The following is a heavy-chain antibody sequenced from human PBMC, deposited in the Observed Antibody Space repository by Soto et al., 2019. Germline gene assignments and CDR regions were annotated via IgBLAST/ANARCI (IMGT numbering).Heavy chain of an antibody. CDR1: GFTFGDYA. J-gene: IGHJ4*02. V-gene: IGHV3-49*03. Sequence: LGLSCTASGFTFGDYAMSWFRQAPWKGLEWVGFIRSKAYGGTAEYAASVKGRFTISRDDSKSIAYLQMNSLKTEDTAVYYCTRDRGYSSSWRGDYWGQGTLVTVSS. D-gene: IGHD6-13*01. CDR3: TRDRGYSSSWRGDY. CDR2: IRSKAYGGTA.